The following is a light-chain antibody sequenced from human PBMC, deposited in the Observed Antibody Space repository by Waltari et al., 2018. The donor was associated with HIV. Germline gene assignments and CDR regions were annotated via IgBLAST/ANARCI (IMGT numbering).Light chain of an antibody. Sequence: QSALTQPRSVSGSPGQSVTISCPGTSSDVGGYTYVSWYQQHPAKAPKLMIYDVTKRPSGVPDRFSGSKSVNTASLTISGLEAEDEADYYCCSYAGSYTLVFGGGTKLTVL. V-gene: IGLV2-11*01. CDR3: CSYAGSYTLV. J-gene: IGLJ3*02. CDR1: SSDVGGYTY. CDR2: DVT.